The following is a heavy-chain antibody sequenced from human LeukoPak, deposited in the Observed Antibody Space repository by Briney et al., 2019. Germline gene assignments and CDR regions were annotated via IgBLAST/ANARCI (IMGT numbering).Heavy chain of an antibody. Sequence: GGSLRLSCTASGFNVRNKYMSWVRQAPGKGLEWVSVIFSGGDIYYADSVKGRFTISRDNAKNTLYLQMNSLRDVDTAMYYCADVFGMDVWGQGTTVTVPS. V-gene: IGHV3-66*01. D-gene: IGHD3-10*01. CDR2: IFSGGDI. CDR1: GFNVRNKY. CDR3: ADVFGMDV. J-gene: IGHJ6*02.